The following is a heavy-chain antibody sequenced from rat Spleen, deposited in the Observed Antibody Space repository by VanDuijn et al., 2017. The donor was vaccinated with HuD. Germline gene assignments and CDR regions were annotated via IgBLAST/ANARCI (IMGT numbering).Heavy chain of an antibody. CDR2: ISPSGGST. Sequence: EVQLVESGGGLVQPGRSLKLSCAASGFTFNNYGMHWIRQSPTRGLEWVASISPSGGSTFYRDSVKGRFTVSRDNAKNTLYLQMDSLRSEDTATYYCERHGANWGYFDFWGPGTMVTVSS. CDR3: ERHGANWGYFDF. D-gene: IGHD5-1*01. J-gene: IGHJ1*01. CDR1: GFTFNNYG. V-gene: IGHV5-19*01.